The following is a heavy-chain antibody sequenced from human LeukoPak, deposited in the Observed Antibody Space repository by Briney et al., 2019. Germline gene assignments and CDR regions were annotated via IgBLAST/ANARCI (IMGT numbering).Heavy chain of an antibody. V-gene: IGHV3-23*01. D-gene: IGHD2-8*01. Sequence: GGSLRLSCAASGFTFSSYAMSWVRQAPGKGLEWVSAISGSGGSTYYADSVKGRFTISRDNSKNTLYLQMNSLRAEDTAVYYCAKDRSDNNTWYAGSHWGQGTLVTVSS. CDR1: GFTFSSYA. CDR3: AKDRSDNNTWYAGSH. J-gene: IGHJ4*02. CDR2: ISGSGGST.